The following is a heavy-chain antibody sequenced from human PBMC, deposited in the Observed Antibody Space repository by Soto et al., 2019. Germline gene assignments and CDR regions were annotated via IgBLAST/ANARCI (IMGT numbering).Heavy chain of an antibody. CDR2: IYYSGST. CDR1: GGSISSYY. V-gene: IGHV4-59*01. Sequence: QVQLQESGPGLVKPSETLSLTCTVSGGSISSYYWSWIRQPPGKGLEWIGYIYYSGSTNYNPSLKSRVTISVDTSKNQFSLKLSSVTSADTAVHYCARAGDGSGSYSSNFDYWGQGTLVTVSS. D-gene: IGHD3-10*01. J-gene: IGHJ4*02. CDR3: ARAGDGSGSYSSNFDY.